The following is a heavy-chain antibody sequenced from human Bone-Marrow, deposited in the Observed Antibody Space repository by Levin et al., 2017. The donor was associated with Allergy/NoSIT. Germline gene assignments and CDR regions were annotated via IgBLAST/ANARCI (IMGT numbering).Heavy chain of an antibody. Sequence: GGSLRLSCATSGFTFSSYSMNWVRQAPGKGLEWVSYINSSSGTIYYADSVKGRFTISRDNAEKSLYLQMSSLRVEDTAVYYCVRGLPDYWGQGTLVTVSS. V-gene: IGHV3-48*01. CDR1: GFTFSSYS. CDR2: INSSSGTI. CDR3: VRGLPDY. J-gene: IGHJ4*02.